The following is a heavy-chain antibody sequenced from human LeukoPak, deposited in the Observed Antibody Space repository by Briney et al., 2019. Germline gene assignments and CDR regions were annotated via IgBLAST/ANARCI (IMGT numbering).Heavy chain of an antibody. CDR2: INPNSGDT. D-gene: IGHD5-18*01. CDR3: AREYSYGYSKAWDY. CDR1: GYTFTGYY. J-gene: IGHJ4*02. Sequence: ASVKVSCKASGYTFTGYYMHWVRQAPGQGLEWMGWINPNSGDTSYAQNFQGRVTMTRDTSISTAYMELSSLTSDDTAAYYCAREYSYGYSKAWDYWGQGTLVTVSS. V-gene: IGHV1-2*02.